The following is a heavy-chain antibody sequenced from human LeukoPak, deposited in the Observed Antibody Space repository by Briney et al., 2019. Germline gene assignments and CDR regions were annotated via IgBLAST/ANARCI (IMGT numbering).Heavy chain of an antibody. CDR2: IDSDGSRT. V-gene: IGHV3-74*01. J-gene: IGHJ4*02. CDR3: ARDNTHGFEY. CDR1: GFTFSRYW. D-gene: IGHD2-8*01. Sequence: GGSLRLSCAASGFTFSRYWMHWVRQAPGQGLVWVPRIDSDGSRTRYADSLKGRFTISRDNAKNTLDLQMNSLRVEDTAVYYCARDNTHGFEYWGQGTLVTVSS.